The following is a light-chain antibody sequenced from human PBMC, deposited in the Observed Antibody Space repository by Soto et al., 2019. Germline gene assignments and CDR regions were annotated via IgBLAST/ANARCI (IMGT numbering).Light chain of an antibody. CDR1: NIGTKS. J-gene: IGLJ1*01. CDR3: QTGDSTRAHLD. Sequence: SYELTQAPSVSVAPGQTARIACGGNNIGTKSVHWYQQKPGQAPVLVVYEDSDRPSGIPERFSGSNSGNTATLTLSRVEGWDEVDYYCQTGDSTRAHLDFGTGTKV. V-gene: IGLV3-21*02. CDR2: EDS.